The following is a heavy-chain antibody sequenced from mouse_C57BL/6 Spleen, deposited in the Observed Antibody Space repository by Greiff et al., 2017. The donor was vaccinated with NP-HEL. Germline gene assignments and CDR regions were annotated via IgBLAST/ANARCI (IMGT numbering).Heavy chain of an antibody. J-gene: IGHJ1*03. D-gene: IGHD1-1*01. CDR2: ISDGGSYT. Sequence: DVHLVESGGGLVKPGGSLKLSCAASGFTFSSYAMSWVRQTPEKRLEWVATISDGGSYTYYPDNVKGRFTISRDNAKNNLYLQMSHLKSEDTAMYYCARGPPDYYGSSYWWYFDVWGTGTTVTVSS. CDR3: ARGPPDYYGSSYWWYFDV. V-gene: IGHV5-4*01. CDR1: GFTFSSYA.